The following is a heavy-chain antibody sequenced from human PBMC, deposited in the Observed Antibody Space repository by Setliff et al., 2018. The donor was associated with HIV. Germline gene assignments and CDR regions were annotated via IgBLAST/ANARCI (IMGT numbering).Heavy chain of an antibody. Sequence: GGSLRLSCAASGFTFSHYGMHWVRQAPGKGLVWVSRIKPDGSSITYADSVRGRFAISRDNTKNTVYLQMNSLRAEDTAVYYCATDGAWGQGTLVTVSS. CDR1: GFTFSHYG. V-gene: IGHV3-74*01. CDR3: ATDGA. D-gene: IGHD3-16*01. CDR2: IKPDGSSI. J-gene: IGHJ5*02.